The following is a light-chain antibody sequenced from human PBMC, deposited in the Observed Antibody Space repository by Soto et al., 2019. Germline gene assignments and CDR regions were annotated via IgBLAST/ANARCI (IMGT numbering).Light chain of an antibody. CDR3: AAWDNPGFF. CDR1: SSNIGNYY. J-gene: IGLJ1*01. CDR2: EHN. Sequence: QSVLTQPPSVSAAPGQKVTMSCSGGSSNIGNYYVSWHQQFPGTAPKLLIYEHNKRPSGVPDRFSGSRSATSATLDITGLQAGDEADYYCAAWDNPGFFFGTGTKVTVL. V-gene: IGLV1-51*02.